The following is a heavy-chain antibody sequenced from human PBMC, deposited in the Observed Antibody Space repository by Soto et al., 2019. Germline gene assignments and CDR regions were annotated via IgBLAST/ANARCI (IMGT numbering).Heavy chain of an antibody. CDR1: GGAFSGYY. CDR2: INHSGRT. V-gene: IGHV4-34*01. D-gene: IGHD3-10*01. J-gene: IGHJ5*02. Sequence: QVQLQQWGTGLLKPSETLSLTCAVYGGAFSGYYWSWIRQPPGKGLEWIGEINHSGRTNYNPSLKSRVTISVDTSKIQFSLKLSSVTAADTAVYYCAREGAVYYGSGRGTAWFDPWGQGTLVTVSS. CDR3: AREGAVYYGSGRGTAWFDP.